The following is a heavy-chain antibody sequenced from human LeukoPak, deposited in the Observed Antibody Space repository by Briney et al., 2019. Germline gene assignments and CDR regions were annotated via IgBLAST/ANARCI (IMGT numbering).Heavy chain of an antibody. D-gene: IGHD3-16*01. CDR2: IYYSGST. CDR3: ARQGGAFDY. Sequence: TSSETLSLTCTVSGGSISSSSYYWGWIRQPPGKGLEWIGSIYYSGSTYYNPSLKSRVTISVDTSKNQFSLKLSSVTAADTAVYYCARQGGAFDYWGQGTLVIVSS. CDR1: GGSISSSSYY. V-gene: IGHV4-39*01. J-gene: IGHJ4*02.